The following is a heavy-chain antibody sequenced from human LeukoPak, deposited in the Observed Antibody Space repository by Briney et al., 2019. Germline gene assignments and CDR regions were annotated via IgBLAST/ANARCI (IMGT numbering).Heavy chain of an antibody. D-gene: IGHD3-9*01. CDR2: INHSGST. V-gene: IGHV4-34*01. J-gene: IGHJ4*02. CDR1: GGSFSGYY. CDR3: ARERYFDWFDY. Sequence: SETLSLTCAVYGGSFSGYYWSWIRQPPGKGLEWIGEINHSGSTNHDPSLKSRVTISVDTSKNQFSLKLSSVTAADTAVYYCARERYFDWFDYWGQGTLVTVSS.